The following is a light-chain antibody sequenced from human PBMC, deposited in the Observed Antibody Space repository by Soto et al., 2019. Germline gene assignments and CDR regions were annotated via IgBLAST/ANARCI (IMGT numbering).Light chain of an antibody. CDR2: DAS. Sequence: EIVMTQSPATLSVSPGERATLSCRASHSVSTRLAWYQQKPGQAPRLLIYDASTRATGLPARFSGSGSGTDFTLTISSLQSEDFAVYYCQHSTNWPLTFGGGTKVEIK. CDR3: QHSTNWPLT. V-gene: IGKV3-15*01. J-gene: IGKJ4*01. CDR1: HSVSTR.